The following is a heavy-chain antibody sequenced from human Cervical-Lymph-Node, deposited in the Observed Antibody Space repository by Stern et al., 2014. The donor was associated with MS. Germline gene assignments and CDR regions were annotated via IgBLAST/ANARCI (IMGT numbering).Heavy chain of an antibody. CDR1: GFTFSSYA. D-gene: IGHD4-17*01. V-gene: IGHV3-23*04. Sequence: EVQLVESGGGLVQPGWSLRLSCAASGFTFSSYALSWVPQAPGKGLEWVSAISGSGGSTYYAAPVKGRFPVSRDNSKNRLYLQLHSLRAEDTAVYYCAKSTVTSLSDYWGQGTLVTVSS. CDR3: AKSTVTSLSDY. CDR2: ISGSGGST. J-gene: IGHJ4*02.